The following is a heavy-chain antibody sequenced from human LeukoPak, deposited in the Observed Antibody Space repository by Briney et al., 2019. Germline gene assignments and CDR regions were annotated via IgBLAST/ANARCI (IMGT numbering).Heavy chain of an antibody. CDR2: ISAYNGNT. CDR1: GYTFTSYG. J-gene: IGHJ6*03. D-gene: IGHD1-26*01. Sequence: ASVKVSCKASGYTFTSYGISWVRQAPGQGLEWMGWISAYNGNTNYAQKLQGTVTMTTDTSTSTAYMELRSLRSDDTAVYYCARGRSKIQGVRVGATHPGYYYMDVWGKGTTVTVSS. CDR3: ARGRSKIQGVRVGATHPGYYYMDV. V-gene: IGHV1-18*01.